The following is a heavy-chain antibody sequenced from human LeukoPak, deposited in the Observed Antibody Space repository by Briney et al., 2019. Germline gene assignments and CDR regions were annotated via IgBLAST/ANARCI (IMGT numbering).Heavy chain of an antibody. CDR3: ARGPLRFLEWLPGGWFDP. D-gene: IGHD3-3*01. Sequence: SETLSLTCTVSGGSISSYYWSWIRQPPGKGLEWIGEINHSGSTNYNPSLKSRVTISVDTSKNQFSLKLSSVTAADTAVYYRARGPLRFLEWLPGGWFDPWGQGTLVTVSS. CDR2: INHSGST. J-gene: IGHJ5*02. V-gene: IGHV4-34*01. CDR1: GGSISSYY.